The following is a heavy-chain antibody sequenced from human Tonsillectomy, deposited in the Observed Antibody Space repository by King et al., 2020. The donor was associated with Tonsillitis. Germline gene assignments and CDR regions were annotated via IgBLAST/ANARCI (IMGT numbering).Heavy chain of an antibody. J-gene: IGHJ6*03. CDR1: GFTFINAW. CDR3: ITDSKDYYDVSGYYYYYYMDV. CDR2: IKDKTDGGTT. V-gene: IGHV3-15*01. Sequence: QLVQSGGGLVKPGGSLRLSCAASGFTFINAWMSWVRQAPGKGLEGVGRIKDKTDGGTTDYAAPVKGVFTISRDDSKNTLYLQRNSLKTEDTAVYYCITDSKDYYDVSGYYYYYYMDVWGKGTTVTVSS. D-gene: IGHD3-22*01.